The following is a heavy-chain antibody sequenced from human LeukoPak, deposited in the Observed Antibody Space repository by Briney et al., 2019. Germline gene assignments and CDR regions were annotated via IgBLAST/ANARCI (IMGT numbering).Heavy chain of an antibody. Sequence: ASVKVSCKASGYTFTSYDINWVRQATGQGLEWMGWMNPNSGNTGYAQKFQGRVTITRNTSISTAYMELSSLRSEDTAVYYCARGPAYYDFWSGKMGFDPWGQGTLVTVSS. CDR3: ARGPAYYDFWSGKMGFDP. V-gene: IGHV1-8*03. CDR1: GYTFTSYD. J-gene: IGHJ5*02. CDR2: MNPNSGNT. D-gene: IGHD3-3*01.